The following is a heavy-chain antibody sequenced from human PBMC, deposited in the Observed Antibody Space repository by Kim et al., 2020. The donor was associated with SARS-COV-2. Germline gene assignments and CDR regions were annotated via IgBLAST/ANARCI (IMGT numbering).Heavy chain of an antibody. CDR3: ARHFGYCSGGSCYRLYWYFDL. V-gene: IGHV5-51*01. D-gene: IGHD2-15*01. CDR1: GYSFTSYW. CDR2: IYPGDSDT. Sequence: GEALKISCKGSGYSFTSYWIGWVRQMPGKGLEWMGIIYPGDSDTRYSPSFQGQVTISADKSISTAYLQWSSLKASDTAMYYRARHFGYCSGGSCYRLYWYFDLWGRGTLVTVSS. J-gene: IGHJ2*01.